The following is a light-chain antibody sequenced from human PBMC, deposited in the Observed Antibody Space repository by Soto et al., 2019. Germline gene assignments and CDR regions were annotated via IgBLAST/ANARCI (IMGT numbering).Light chain of an antibody. CDR2: GAS. V-gene: IGKV3-20*01. CDR1: QSVSSRY. Sequence: EIVLTQSPGTLSLSPGERATLSCRASQSVSSRYLAWYQQKPGQAPRLLMYGASNRATGIPDRFSGSGSGTDFTLTFSRLEPEDFAVYFCQQYGSSPPFTFGQGTKVDIK. CDR3: QQYGSSPPFT. J-gene: IGKJ2*01.